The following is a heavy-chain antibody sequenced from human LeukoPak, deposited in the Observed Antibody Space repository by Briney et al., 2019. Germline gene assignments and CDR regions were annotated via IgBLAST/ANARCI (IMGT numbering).Heavy chain of an antibody. CDR2: IYDSGSSYYNPSGTT. D-gene: IGHD2-15*01. CDR1: GGSISGYY. V-gene: IGHV4-59*01. CDR3: ARDQSGGRGLNAFDI. J-gene: IGHJ3*02. Sequence: SETLSLTCSVSGGSISGYYWSWIRQPPGKGLEWIGYIYDSGSSYYNPSGTTNYNPSLRSRVTISVDTSKNQFSLNLSSVTAADTAVYYCARDQSGGRGLNAFDIWGQGTMVTVSS.